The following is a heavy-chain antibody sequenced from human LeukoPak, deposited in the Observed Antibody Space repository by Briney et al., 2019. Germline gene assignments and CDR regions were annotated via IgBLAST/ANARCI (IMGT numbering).Heavy chain of an antibody. D-gene: IGHD3-10*01. Sequence: GASVKVSCTASGGTFSSYAISWVRQAPGQGLEWMGGIIPIFGTANYAQKFQGRVTITTDESTSTAYMELSSLRSEDTAVYYCARDRGSWFDPWGQGTLVTVSS. CDR2: IIPIFGTA. CDR3: ARDRGSWFDP. V-gene: IGHV1-69*05. J-gene: IGHJ5*02. CDR1: GGTFSSYA.